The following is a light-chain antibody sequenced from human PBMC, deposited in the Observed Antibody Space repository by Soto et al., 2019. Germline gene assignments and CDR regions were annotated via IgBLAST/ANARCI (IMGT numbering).Light chain of an antibody. CDR1: QNINNY. J-gene: IGKJ5*01. CDR3: QQYENLPT. CDR2: DAS. Sequence: DIQMTQSPSSLSSSVGYIFTITCQASQNINNYLNWYQQKPGRAPKXLIYDASNLEAGVPSRFRGSGSGTDFTFTISRLQPEDIATYYCQQYENLPTFGQGTRLEIK. V-gene: IGKV1-33*01.